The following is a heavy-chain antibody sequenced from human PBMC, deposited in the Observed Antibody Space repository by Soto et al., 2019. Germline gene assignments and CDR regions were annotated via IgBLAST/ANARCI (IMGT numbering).Heavy chain of an antibody. Sequence: EVQLVESGGGLVKPGGSLRLSCAASGFTFSSYSMNWVRQAPGKGREWVSSISSSSSYIYYADSVKGRFTISRDNAKNSLYLQMNSLRAEDTAVYYCATGGGDIVVVPAAIEWAVFDYWGQGTLVTVSS. CDR3: ATGGGDIVVVPAAIEWAVFDY. D-gene: IGHD2-2*01. J-gene: IGHJ4*02. CDR1: GFTFSSYS. CDR2: ISSSSSYI. V-gene: IGHV3-21*01.